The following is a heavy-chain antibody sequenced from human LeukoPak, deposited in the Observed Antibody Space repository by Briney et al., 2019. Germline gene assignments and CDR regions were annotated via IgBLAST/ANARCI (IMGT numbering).Heavy chain of an antibody. J-gene: IGHJ4*02. V-gene: IGHV3-23*01. CDR3: GKDMGPRGVGATPHY. Sequence: GGSLRLSCATSGFSFSSYAMSWVRQAPGKGLEWVSAMSSSDDGRYYAASVRGRFTISRDNSKNSLYLQMNSLRTEDTGFYYCGKDMGPRGVGATPHYWGQGTLVTVSS. CDR1: GFSFSSYA. D-gene: IGHD1-26*01. CDR2: MSSSDDGR.